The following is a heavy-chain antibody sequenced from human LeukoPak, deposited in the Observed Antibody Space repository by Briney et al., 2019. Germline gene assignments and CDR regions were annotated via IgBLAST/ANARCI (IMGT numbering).Heavy chain of an antibody. CDR3: ARAHRTLVVPAAKKGGFDP. CDR2: INHSGST. V-gene: IGHV4-34*01. CDR1: GGSFCGYY. J-gene: IGHJ5*02. Sequence: SETLSLTCAVYGGSFCGYYWSWIRQPPGKGLEWIGEINHSGSTNYNPSLKSRVTISVDTSKNQFSLKLSSVTAADTAVYYCARAHRTLVVPAAKKGGFDPWGQGTLVTVSS. D-gene: IGHD2-2*01.